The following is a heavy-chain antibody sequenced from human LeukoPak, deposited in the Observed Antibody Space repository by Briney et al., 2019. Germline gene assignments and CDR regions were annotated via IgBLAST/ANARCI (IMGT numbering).Heavy chain of an antibody. D-gene: IGHD2-15*01. CDR3: AREGGWFQIDY. V-gene: IGHV3-48*04. J-gene: IGHJ4*02. CDR1: GFTFSSYS. Sequence: PGGSLRLSCAASGFTFSSYSMNWVRQAPGKGLEWVSYISSSSSTIYYADSVKGRFTISRDNAKNSLYLQMNSLRAEDTAVYYCAREGGWFQIDYWGQGTLVTVSS. CDR2: ISSSSSTI.